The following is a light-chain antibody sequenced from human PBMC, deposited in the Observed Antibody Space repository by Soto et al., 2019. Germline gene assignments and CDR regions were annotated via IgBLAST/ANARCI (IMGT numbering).Light chain of an antibody. CDR3: QTWGTGIVI. J-gene: IGLJ2*01. CDR2: INRDGSH. Sequence: QSVLTQSPSASASLGASVKLTCTLSSGHSNYAIAWHQQQPEKGPRYLMKINRDGSHSKGDGIHNRFSGSSSGAERYLAISSLQSEDEADYYCQTWGTGIVIFGGGTKVTVL. V-gene: IGLV4-69*01. CDR1: SGHSNYA.